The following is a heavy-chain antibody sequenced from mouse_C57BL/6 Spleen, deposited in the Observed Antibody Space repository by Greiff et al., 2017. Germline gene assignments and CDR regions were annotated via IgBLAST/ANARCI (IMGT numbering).Heavy chain of an antibody. V-gene: IGHV1-39*01. CDR1: GYSFTDYH. CDR2: INPNYGTT. D-gene: IGHD6-1*01. J-gene: IGHJ4*01. Sequence: EVKLMESGPELVKPGASVKISCTASGYSFTDYHMNWVKQSNGKSLEWIGVINPNYGTTSYNQKFKGKATLTVDQSSSTAYMQLNSLTSEDSAVYYCARSQSYYAMDYWGQGTSVTVSS. CDR3: ARSQSYYAMDY.